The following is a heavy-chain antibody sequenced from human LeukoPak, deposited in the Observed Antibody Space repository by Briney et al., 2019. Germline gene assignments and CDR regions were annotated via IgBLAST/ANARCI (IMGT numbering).Heavy chain of an antibody. CDR1: GFMVSSSY. J-gene: IGHJ1*01. CDR2: IYSDRRT. V-gene: IGHV3-53*01. CDR3: ARDSAFSSYSH. D-gene: IGHD2-15*01. Sequence: PGGSLRLSCTASGFMVSSSYMSWVRQAPGKGPEWVSIIYSDRRTYYAESVKGRFTISRDDSQNMVFLQMDSLRAEDTARYYCARDSAFSSYSHWGQGALVTVSS.